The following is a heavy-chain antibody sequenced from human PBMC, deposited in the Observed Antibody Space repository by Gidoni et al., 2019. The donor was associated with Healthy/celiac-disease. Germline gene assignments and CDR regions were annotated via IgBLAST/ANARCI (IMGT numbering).Heavy chain of an antibody. J-gene: IGHJ3*02. CDR3: ARDLPGIAAAHAFDI. CDR2: ISSISSSI. Sequence: EVQLVESGGGLVKPGGSLRLSCAASGFTFSSYSMNWVRPAPGKGLERVSSISSISSSIYYADSVKGRFTISRDNAKNSLYLQMNSLRAEDTAVYYCARDLPGIAAAHAFDIWGQGTMVTASS. CDR1: GFTFSSYS. D-gene: IGHD6-13*01. V-gene: IGHV3-21*01.